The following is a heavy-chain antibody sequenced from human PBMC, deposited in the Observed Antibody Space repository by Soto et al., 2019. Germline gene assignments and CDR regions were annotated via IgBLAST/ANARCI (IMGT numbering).Heavy chain of an antibody. CDR1: GYSFAPYC. J-gene: IGHJ5*02. Sequence: GAPLKIPCKGYGYSFAPYCITSLRHMPGPGLEWMGRIDPSHSQTYYSPSFRGHVTISPAKSTTTVFLQWSSLRASDTAMYYCARQGACSCPRCRFDPWGPGKLVTVP. D-gene: IGHD2-2*01. CDR2: IDPSHSQT. CDR3: ARQGACSCPRCRFDP. V-gene: IGHV5-10-1*01.